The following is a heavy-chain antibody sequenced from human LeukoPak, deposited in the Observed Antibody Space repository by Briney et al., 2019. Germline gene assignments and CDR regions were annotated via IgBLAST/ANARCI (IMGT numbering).Heavy chain of an antibody. CDR3: AKVTDSSGYFPSDY. CDR1: GFTFSRHA. D-gene: IGHD3-22*01. J-gene: IGHJ4*02. V-gene: IGHV3-33*06. CDR2: IWYDRSNK. Sequence: GGSLRLSCAASGFTFSRHAMHWVRQAPGKGLEWVAVIWYDRSNKYYADSVKGRSTISRDNSNNTLYLQLSSLRADDTAVYYCAKVTDSSGYFPSDYWGQGTLVTVSS.